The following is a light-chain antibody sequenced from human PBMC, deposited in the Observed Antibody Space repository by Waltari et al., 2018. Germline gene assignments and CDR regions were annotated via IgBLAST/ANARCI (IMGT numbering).Light chain of an antibody. CDR3: NSYTGSSSWV. CDR1: SSDVGFYNY. Sequence: QSALTQPASVSGSPGQSITISCTGTSSDVGFYNYVSWYQQHPGRAPKLMIYVFFERPSGFSNRFSGSKSGNTASLTISGLQAEDEADYYCNSYTGSSSWVFGGGTKLTVL. V-gene: IGLV2-14*01. CDR2: VFF. J-gene: IGLJ3*02.